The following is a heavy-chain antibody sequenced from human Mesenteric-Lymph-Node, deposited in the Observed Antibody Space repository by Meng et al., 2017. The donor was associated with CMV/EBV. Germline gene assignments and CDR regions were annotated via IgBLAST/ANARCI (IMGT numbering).Heavy chain of an antibody. V-gene: IGHV4-38-2*02. CDR2: IYHSGST. CDR3: ARAIYTSSTYYYYYGMDV. D-gene: IGHD6-6*01. CDR1: GYSISSGYY. J-gene: IGHJ6*02. Sequence: SETLSLTCTVSGYSISSGYYWGWIRQPPGKGLEWIGSIYHSGSTYYNPSLKSRVTISVDTSKNQFSLKLSSVTAADTAVYYCARAIYTSSTYYYYYGMDVWGQGTTVTVSS.